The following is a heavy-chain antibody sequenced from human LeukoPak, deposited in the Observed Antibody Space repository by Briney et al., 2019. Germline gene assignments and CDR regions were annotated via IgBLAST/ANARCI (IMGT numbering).Heavy chain of an antibody. Sequence: SETLSLTCTVSGGSISSGSYYWSWIRQPAGKGLEWIGRMYTSGSTNYNPSLKSRVTISVDTSKNQFFLKLSSVTVADTAVYYCARGIGSGWYSSPFDYWGQGTLVSVSS. CDR3: ARGIGSGWYSSPFDY. D-gene: IGHD6-19*01. V-gene: IGHV4-61*02. CDR1: GGSISSGSYY. J-gene: IGHJ4*02. CDR2: MYTSGST.